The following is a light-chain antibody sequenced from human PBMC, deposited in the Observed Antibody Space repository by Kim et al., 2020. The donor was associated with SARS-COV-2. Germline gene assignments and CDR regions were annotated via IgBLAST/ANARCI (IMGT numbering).Light chain of an antibody. CDR3: GSYTSSSTLVV. Sequence: QSALTQPASVSGSPGQSITISCTGTSSDVGGYNYVSWHQQHPGKAPKLMIYDVSNRPSGASNRFSGSKSGNTASLTISGLQAEDEADYYCGSYTSSSTLVVFGGGTKLTVL. J-gene: IGLJ2*01. V-gene: IGLV2-14*03. CDR2: DVS. CDR1: SSDVGGYNY.